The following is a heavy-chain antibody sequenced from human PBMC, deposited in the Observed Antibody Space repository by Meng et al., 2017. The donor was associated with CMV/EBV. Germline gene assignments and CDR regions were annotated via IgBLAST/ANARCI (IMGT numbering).Heavy chain of an antibody. CDR2: ISSSSSYI. J-gene: IGHJ5*02. V-gene: IGHV3-21*01. CDR1: GFTFSSYS. CDR3: ARGRPFDP. Sequence: ESLKISCAASGFTFSSYSMNWVRQAPGKGLEWVSSISSSSSYIYYADSVKGRFTISRDNAKNSLYLQMNSLRAEDTAVYYCARGRPFDPWGQGTLVTVSS.